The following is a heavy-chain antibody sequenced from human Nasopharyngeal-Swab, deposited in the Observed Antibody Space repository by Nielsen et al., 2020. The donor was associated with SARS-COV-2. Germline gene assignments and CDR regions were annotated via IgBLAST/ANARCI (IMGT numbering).Heavy chain of an antibody. V-gene: IGHV3-30*18. D-gene: IGHD3-16*02. CDR2: ISYDGSNK. J-gene: IGHJ4*02. Sequence: VRQMPGKGLEWVAVISYDGSNKYYADSVKGRFTISRDNSKNTLYLQMNSLRAEDTAVYYCAKEEITFGGVIVMGIDYWGQGTLVTVSS. CDR3: AKEEITFGGVIVMGIDY.